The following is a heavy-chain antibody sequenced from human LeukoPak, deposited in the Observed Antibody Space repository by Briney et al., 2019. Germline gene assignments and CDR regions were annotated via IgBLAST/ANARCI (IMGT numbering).Heavy chain of an antibody. CDR3: ARHPGTADRIAHYFDY. Sequence: SQTLSLTCAISGDCASSNSATWDWIRQSPSGCLGWLGRTYYRSKWCNDYAVSVKSRITINPDTSKNQFSLQLNSVTPEDTAVYYCARHPGTADRIAHYFDYWGQGTLVTVSS. CDR1: GDCASSNSAT. V-gene: IGHV6-1*01. J-gene: IGHJ4*02. D-gene: IGHD1-7*01. CDR2: TYYRSKWCN.